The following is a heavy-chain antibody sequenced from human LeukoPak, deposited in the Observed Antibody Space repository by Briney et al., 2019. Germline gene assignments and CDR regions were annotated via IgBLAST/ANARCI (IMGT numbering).Heavy chain of an antibody. CDR3: ASSAPYCGGDCYGFDP. J-gene: IGHJ5*02. CDR2: IYYSGST. Sequence: PSETLSLTCTVSGGSISSSSYYWGWIRQPPGKGLEWIVSIYYSGSTYYNPSLKSRITISVDTSKNQSSLKLSSVTAADTAVYYCASSAPYCGGDCYGFDPWGQGTLVTVSS. V-gene: IGHV4-39*01. CDR1: GGSISSSSYY. D-gene: IGHD2-21*02.